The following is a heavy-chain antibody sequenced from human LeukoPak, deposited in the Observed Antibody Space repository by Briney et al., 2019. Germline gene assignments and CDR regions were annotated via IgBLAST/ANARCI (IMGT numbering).Heavy chain of an antibody. CDR1: GFTLSSYW. V-gene: IGHV3-7*01. Sequence: GGSLRLSCAASGFTLSSYWMSWVRQAPGKGLEWVANIKQDGSEKYYVDSVKGRFTISRDNAKNSLYLQMNSLRAEDTAVYYCARGGLWIQLWFFDYWGQGTLVTVSS. J-gene: IGHJ4*02. CDR2: IKQDGSEK. D-gene: IGHD5-18*01. CDR3: ARGGLWIQLWFFDY.